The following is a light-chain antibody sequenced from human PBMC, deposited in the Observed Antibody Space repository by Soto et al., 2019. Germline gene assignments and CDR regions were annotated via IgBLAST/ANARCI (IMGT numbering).Light chain of an antibody. Sequence: IQMTQSPSSLSASVGDRVTITCRASQSISSYLNWYQQKPGKAPKLLLYAASSLQSGVPSRFSGSGSGTDFTLTISRLQPEDFATYYCQQSYSTLWTFGQGTKVEIK. CDR1: QSISSY. CDR2: AAS. CDR3: QQSYSTLWT. J-gene: IGKJ1*01. V-gene: IGKV1-39*01.